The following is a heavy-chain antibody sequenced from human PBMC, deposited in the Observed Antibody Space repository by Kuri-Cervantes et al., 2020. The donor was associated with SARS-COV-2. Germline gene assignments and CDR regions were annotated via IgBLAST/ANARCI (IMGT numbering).Heavy chain of an antibody. J-gene: IGHJ4*02. V-gene: IGHV3-53*01. D-gene: IGHD3-22*01. Sequence: GGSLRLSCAASGFNFSRTDMHWVRQAPGKGLEWVSVIYSGGSTYYADSVKGRFTISRDNSENTLYLQMNSLRAEDTAVYYCARVSYDSNWGQGTLVTVSS. CDR1: GFNFSRTD. CDR2: IYSGGST. CDR3: ARVSYDSN.